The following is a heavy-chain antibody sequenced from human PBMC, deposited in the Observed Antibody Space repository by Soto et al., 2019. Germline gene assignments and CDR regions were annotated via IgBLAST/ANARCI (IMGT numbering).Heavy chain of an antibody. CDR2: IYYSGST. CDR1: GGSISSGDYY. V-gene: IGHV4-30-4*01. J-gene: IGHJ5*02. Sequence: QVQLQESGPGLVKPSQTLSLTCTVSGGSISSGDYYWSWIRQPPGKGLEWIGYIYYSGSTHYNPSLKSRVTISVDTSKNQFSLKLSSVTAADTAVYYCVRERPDGARLDPWGQGTLVTVSS. CDR3: VRERPDGARLDP. D-gene: IGHD6-6*01.